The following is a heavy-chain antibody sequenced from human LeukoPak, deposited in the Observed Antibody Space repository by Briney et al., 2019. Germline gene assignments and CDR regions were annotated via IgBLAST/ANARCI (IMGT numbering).Heavy chain of an antibody. V-gene: IGHV3-53*01. D-gene: IGHD1-26*01. J-gene: IGHJ4*02. CDR2: IYSGGNT. CDR3: ASSQSGNYSALRY. CDR1: GFTVNDNY. Sequence: PGGSLRLSCVASGFTVNDNYMSWVRQAPGKGLEWVSLIYSGGNTYYADSVKGRFTISGDNSKNTLYLQMNSLRAEDTAVYYCASSQSGNYSALRYWGQGTLVTVSS.